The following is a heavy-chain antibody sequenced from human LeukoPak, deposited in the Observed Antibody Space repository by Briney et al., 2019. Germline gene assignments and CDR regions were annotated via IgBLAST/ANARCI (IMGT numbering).Heavy chain of an antibody. Sequence: ASVKVSCKASGYTFTGYYMHWVRQAPGQGLEWMGIINPSGAGTSYAQKFQARVTMTRDMSTSTVYMELSSLRSEDTAVYYCARALAAAAGRRAGMMGDWGQGTLVTVSS. D-gene: IGHD6-13*01. CDR3: ARALAAAAGRRAGMMGD. V-gene: IGHV1-46*01. CDR1: GYTFTGYY. CDR2: INPSGAGT. J-gene: IGHJ4*02.